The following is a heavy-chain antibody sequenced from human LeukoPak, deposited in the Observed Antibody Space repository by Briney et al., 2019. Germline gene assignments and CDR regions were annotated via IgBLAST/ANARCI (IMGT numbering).Heavy chain of an antibody. V-gene: IGHV3-30*02. CDR1: GFTFSSYG. Sequence: GGSLRLSCAASGFTFSSYGMHWVRQAPGKGLEWVAFIRYDGSNKYYADSVKGRFTISRDNSKNTLYLQMNSLRAEDTAVYYCAKDHLMYVVPAAKSWFDPWGQGTLVTVFS. CDR3: AKDHLMYVVPAAKSWFDP. D-gene: IGHD2-2*01. CDR2: IRYDGSNK. J-gene: IGHJ5*02.